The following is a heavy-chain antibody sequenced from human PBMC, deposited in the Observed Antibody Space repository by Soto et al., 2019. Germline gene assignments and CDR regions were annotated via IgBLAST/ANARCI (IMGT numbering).Heavy chain of an antibody. CDR1: GYTLTSYH. V-gene: IGHV1-46*01. CDR2: INTSGGST. Sequence: ASVKVSCKASGYTLTSYHIHWLRQAPGQGLEWMGIINTSGGSTSYAQKFQGRITMTRDTSTSTVYMELSSLRSEDTAVYYCARSSLGWFGELSHLWGQGTLVTVSS. CDR3: ARSSLGWFGELSHL. D-gene: IGHD3-10*01. J-gene: IGHJ5*02.